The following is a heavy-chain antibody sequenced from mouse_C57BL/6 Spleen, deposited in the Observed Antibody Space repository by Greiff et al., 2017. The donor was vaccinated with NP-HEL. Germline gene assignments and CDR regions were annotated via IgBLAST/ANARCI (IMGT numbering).Heavy chain of an antibody. CDR2: IDPSDSYT. CDR1: GYTFTSYW. V-gene: IGHV1-50*01. CDR3: ARYRYSNYDGRYAMDY. J-gene: IGHJ4*01. Sequence: QVQLQQPGAELVKPGASVKLSCKASGYTFTSYWMQWVKQRPGQGLEWIGEIDPSDSYTNYNQKFKGKATLTVDTSSSTAYMQLSSLTSEDSAVYYCARYRYSNYDGRYAMDYWGQGTSVTVSS. D-gene: IGHD2-5*01.